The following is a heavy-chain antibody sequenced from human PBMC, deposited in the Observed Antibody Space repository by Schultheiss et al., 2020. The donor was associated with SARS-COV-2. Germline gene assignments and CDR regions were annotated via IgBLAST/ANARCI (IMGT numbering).Heavy chain of an antibody. CDR2: ISGRDGST. D-gene: IGHD2-15*01. J-gene: IGHJ4*02. CDR3: AKDNYCSGDSCYVAPFDY. V-gene: IGHV3-23*01. Sequence: GGSLRLSCAASGFTFSSYAMSWVRQAPGKGLEWVSGISGRDGSTHYADSVKGRFTISRDNSQSTLYLQMNSLRAEDTAIYYCAKDNYCSGDSCYVAPFDYWGQGTLVTVSS. CDR1: GFTFSSYA.